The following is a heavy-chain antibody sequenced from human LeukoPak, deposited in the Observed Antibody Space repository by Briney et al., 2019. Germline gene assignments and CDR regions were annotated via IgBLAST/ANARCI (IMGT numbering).Heavy chain of an antibody. CDR2: IYHSGST. CDR1: GGSISSSNW. Sequence: KPSGTLSLTCAVSGGSISSSNWWSWVRQPPGKGLEWIGEIYHSGSTNYNPSLKSRVTISVDKSKNQFSLKLSSVTAADTAVYYCARGLRYCSSTSCYEGFDYWGQGTLVTVSS. J-gene: IGHJ4*02. V-gene: IGHV4-4*02. D-gene: IGHD2-2*01. CDR3: ARGLRYCSSTSCYEGFDY.